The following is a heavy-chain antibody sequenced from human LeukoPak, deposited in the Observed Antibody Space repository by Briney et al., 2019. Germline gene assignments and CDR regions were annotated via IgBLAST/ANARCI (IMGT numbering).Heavy chain of an antibody. CDR2: ISYDGSNK. J-gene: IGHJ4*02. Sequence: PGGSLRLSCAASGFTFSSYAMHWVRQAPGKGLEWVAVISYDGSNKYYADSVKGRFTISRDNSKNTLYLQMNSLRAEDTAVYYCARDNDFDPRGYFDYWGQGTLVTVSS. D-gene: IGHD3-3*01. V-gene: IGHV3-30-3*01. CDR3: ARDNDFDPRGYFDY. CDR1: GFTFSSYA.